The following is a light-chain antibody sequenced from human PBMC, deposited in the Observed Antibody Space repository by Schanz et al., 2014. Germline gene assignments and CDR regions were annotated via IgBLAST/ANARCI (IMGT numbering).Light chain of an antibody. CDR3: QQYGVSPLT. CDR1: QSVSSSY. J-gene: IGKJ4*01. V-gene: IGKV3-20*01. CDR2: DAS. Sequence: EIVLTQSPGTLSLSPGERATLSCRASQSVSSSYLAWYQQKPGQAPRLLIYDASNRATGIPPRFSGSGSGTEFTLTIDSLQSEDFAVYYCQQYGVSPLTFGGGTKVEIQ.